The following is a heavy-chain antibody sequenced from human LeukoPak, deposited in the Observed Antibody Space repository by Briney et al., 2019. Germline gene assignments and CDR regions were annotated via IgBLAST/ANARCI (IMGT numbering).Heavy chain of an antibody. J-gene: IGHJ3*02. CDR1: GFTVSNNY. Sequence: GGSLRLSCTPSGFTVSNNYMSWVRQAPGKGLEWVSISYSVTNTNYADSVKGRCTISIDTSQNTLSLQMNNLRAEDTAVYYCVRKNRDFNAAFDIWGQGTVVTVSA. CDR2: SYSVTNT. CDR3: VRKNRDFNAAFDI. D-gene: IGHD1-14*01. V-gene: IGHV3-53*01.